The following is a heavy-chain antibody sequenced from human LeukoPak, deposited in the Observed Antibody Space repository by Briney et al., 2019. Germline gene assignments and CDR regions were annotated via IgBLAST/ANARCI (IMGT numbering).Heavy chain of an antibody. CDR3: ARAHDYGDYVPYYYSYYYMDV. CDR2: IIPIFGTA. Sequence: SVKVSCKASGGTFSSYAISWVRQAPGQGLEWMGGIIPIFGTANYAQKFQGRVTITTDESTSTAYMELSSLRSEDTAVYYCARAHDYGDYVPYYYSYYYMDVWGKGTTVTVSS. J-gene: IGHJ6*03. V-gene: IGHV1-69*05. D-gene: IGHD4-17*01. CDR1: GGTFSSYA.